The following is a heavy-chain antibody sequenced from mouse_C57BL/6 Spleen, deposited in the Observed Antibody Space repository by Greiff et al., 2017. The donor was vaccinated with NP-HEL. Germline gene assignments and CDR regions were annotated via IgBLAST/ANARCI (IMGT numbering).Heavy chain of an antibody. J-gene: IGHJ2*01. CDR2: IYPGDGDT. CDR1: GYAFSSYW. D-gene: IGHD1-1*01. Sequence: QVHVKQSGAELVKPGASVKISCKASGYAFSSYWMNWVKQRPGKGLEWIGQIYPGDGDTNYNGKFKGKATLTADKSSSTAYMQLSSLTSEDSAVYFCACHYYYGSSPGYWGQGTTLTVSS. V-gene: IGHV1-80*01. CDR3: ACHYYYGSSPGY.